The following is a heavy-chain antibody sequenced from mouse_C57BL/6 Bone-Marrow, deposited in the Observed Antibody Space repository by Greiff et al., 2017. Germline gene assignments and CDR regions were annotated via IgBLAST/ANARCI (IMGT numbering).Heavy chain of an antibody. Sequence: DVKLVESGGGLVQPRGSLSLSCAASGFTFTDYYMSWVRQPPGKALEWLGFIRNKANGYTTEYSASVKGRFTISRDNSQSILYLQMNALRAEDSATYYCARFYGPGVYFDYWGQGTTLTVSS. D-gene: IGHD1-2*01. CDR2: IRNKANGYTT. CDR3: ARFYGPGVYFDY. V-gene: IGHV7-3*01. CDR1: GFTFTDYY. J-gene: IGHJ2*01.